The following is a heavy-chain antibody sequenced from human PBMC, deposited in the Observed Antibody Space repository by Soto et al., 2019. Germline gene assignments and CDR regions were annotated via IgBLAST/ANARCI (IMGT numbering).Heavy chain of an antibody. V-gene: IGHV1-46*01. J-gene: IGHJ4*02. CDR2: IDASGGST. CDR3: ARSSFYYDSGASFDY. CDR1: GYTFTSYY. D-gene: IGHD3-22*01. Sequence: ASVKVSCKASGYTFTSYYIHWVLQAPGQGLEWMGIIDASGGSTSYAQKFQGRVTMTRDTSTSTVSMELSSLRSEDTAVYYCARSSFYYDSGASFDYWGQGTLVTVSS.